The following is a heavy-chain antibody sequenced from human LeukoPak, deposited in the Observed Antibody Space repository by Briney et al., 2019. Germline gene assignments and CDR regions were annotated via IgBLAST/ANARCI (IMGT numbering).Heavy chain of an antibody. D-gene: IGHD5-24*01. CDR3: ARGNSYNYELPALDY. V-gene: IGHV1-69*05. J-gene: IGHJ4*02. CDR2: IIPIFGTA. Sequence: ASVKVSCKASGGTFSSYAISWVRQAPGQGLEWMGGIIPIFGTANYAQKFQGRVTITTDESTSTAYMELSSLRSEDTAVYYCARGNSYNYELPALDYWGQGTLVTVPS. CDR1: GGTFSSYA.